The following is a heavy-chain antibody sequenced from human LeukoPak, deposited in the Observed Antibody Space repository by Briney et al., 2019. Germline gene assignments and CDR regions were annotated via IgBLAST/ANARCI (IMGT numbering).Heavy chain of an antibody. CDR3: ARQPNLCLNGVCLPFYYYMDV. J-gene: IGHJ6*03. CDR2: ISSSGSTI. CDR1: GFTFSRYE. D-gene: IGHD2-8*01. V-gene: IGHV3-48*03. Sequence: GGSLRLSCAAYGFTFSRYEMNWVRQAPGKGLEWVSYISSSGSTIYYADSVKGRFTISRDNAKNSLYLQMNSLRAEDTAVYYSARQPNLCLNGVCLPFYYYMDVWGKGTTVTVSS.